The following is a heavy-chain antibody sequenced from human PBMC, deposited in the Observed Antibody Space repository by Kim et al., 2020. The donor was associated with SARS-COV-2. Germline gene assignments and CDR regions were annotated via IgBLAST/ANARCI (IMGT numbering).Heavy chain of an antibody. CDR3: TTFSGYFDY. CDR2: VTT. V-gene: IGHV3-15*01. Sequence: VTTDYAAPVKGRFTISRDDSKNTLYLQMNSLKTEDTAVYYCTTFSGYFDYWGQGTLVTVSS. J-gene: IGHJ4*02.